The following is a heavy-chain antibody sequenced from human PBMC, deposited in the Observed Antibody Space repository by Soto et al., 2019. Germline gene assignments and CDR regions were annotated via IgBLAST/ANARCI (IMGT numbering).Heavy chain of an antibody. CDR1: GFTFSNYP. V-gene: IGHV3-23*01. CDR2: ITSGGNT. Sequence: LGLSCAASGFTFSNYPMNWVRQAPGKGLGWVSGITSGGNTYYADSVKGRFTISRDNSKNTLYLQVNSLRAEDTALYYCAKKTDSSGWDYWGQGTLVSVS. J-gene: IGHJ4*02. D-gene: IGHD6-19*01. CDR3: AKKTDSSGWDY.